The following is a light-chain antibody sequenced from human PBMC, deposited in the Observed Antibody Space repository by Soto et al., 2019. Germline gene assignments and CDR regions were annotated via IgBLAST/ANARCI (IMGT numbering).Light chain of an antibody. J-gene: IGKJ5*01. Sequence: EIVLTHSPGTLSLSPGERATLSCRASQSVSTRYLAWYQQKPGQAPRLLIYGASSRATGIPDRFSGSGSETDFTLTISRLEPEDFAVYYCQQYGSSLSITFGQGTRLEIK. V-gene: IGKV3-20*01. CDR1: QSVSTRY. CDR2: GAS. CDR3: QQYGSSLSIT.